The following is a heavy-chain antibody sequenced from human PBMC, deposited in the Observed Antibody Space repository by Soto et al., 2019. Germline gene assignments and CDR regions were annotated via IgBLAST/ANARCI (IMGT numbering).Heavy chain of an antibody. CDR2: ISSSSSTI. Sequence: GGSLRLSCAASGFTFSSYSMNWVRQAPGKGLEWVSYISSSSSTIYYADSVKGRFTISRDNAKNSLYLQMNSLRAEDTAVYYCARDGHYDILTMGRSLYYYYMDVWGKGTTVTVSS. J-gene: IGHJ6*03. V-gene: IGHV3-48*01. CDR3: ARDGHYDILTMGRSLYYYYMDV. D-gene: IGHD3-9*01. CDR1: GFTFSSYS.